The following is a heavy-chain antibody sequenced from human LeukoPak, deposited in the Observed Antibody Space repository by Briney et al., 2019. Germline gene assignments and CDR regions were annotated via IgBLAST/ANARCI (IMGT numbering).Heavy chain of an antibody. J-gene: IGHJ5*02. D-gene: IGHD3-10*01. CDR2: IKQDGSEK. CDR1: GFTFSSYW. V-gene: IGHV3-7*01. Sequence: GSLRLSCAASGFTFSSYWMSWVRQAPGKGLEWVANIKQDGSEKYYVDSVKGRFTISRDNAKNSLYLQMNSLRAEDTAVYYCASHYYGSGRYYFWENWFDPWGQGTLVTVSS. CDR3: ASHYYGSGRYYFWENWFDP.